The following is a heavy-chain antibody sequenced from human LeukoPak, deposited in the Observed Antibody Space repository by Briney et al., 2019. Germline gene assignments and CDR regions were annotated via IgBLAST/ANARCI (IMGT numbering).Heavy chain of an antibody. CDR2: ISTSSSYI. V-gene: IGHV3-21*01. CDR3: ARDRGGADDFWSGYYTGYFDY. Sequence: PGGSLRLSCAASGFTFSKNSMNWVRQAPGKGLEWVSSISTSSSYINYADSVKGRFTISRDNAKNSLYLQMNSLRAEDTAVYYCARDRGGADDFWSGYYTGYFDYWGQGTLVTVSS. J-gene: IGHJ4*02. D-gene: IGHD3-3*01. CDR1: GFTFSKNS.